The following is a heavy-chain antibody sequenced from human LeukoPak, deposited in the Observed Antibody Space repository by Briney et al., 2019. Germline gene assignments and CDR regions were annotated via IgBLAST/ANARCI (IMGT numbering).Heavy chain of an antibody. CDR2: ISYDGSNK. D-gene: IGHD4-17*01. CDR1: GFTFSSYG. V-gene: IGHV3-30*18. Sequence: PGGSLRLSCAASGFTFSSYGMHWVRQAPGNGLEWVAVISYDGSNKYYADSVKGRFTISRDNSKNTLYLQMNSLRAEDTAVYYCAKAKAVTTHGMDVWGQGTTVTVSS. CDR3: AKAKAVTTHGMDV. J-gene: IGHJ6*02.